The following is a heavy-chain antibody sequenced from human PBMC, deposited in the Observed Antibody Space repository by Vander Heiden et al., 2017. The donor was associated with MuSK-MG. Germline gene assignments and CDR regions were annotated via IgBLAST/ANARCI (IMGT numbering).Heavy chain of an antibody. V-gene: IGHV3-30*02. D-gene: IGHD2-8*02. CDR1: GFTFSSYG. J-gene: IGHJ4*02. Sequence: QVQLVESGGGVVQPGGSLSLSCAASGFTFSSYGMHWVRQAPGKGLEWVAFIRYDGSNKYYADSVKGRFTISRDNSKNTLYLQMNSLRAEDTAVYYCAKDPQGSLGVYYWGQGTLVTVSS. CDR2: IRYDGSNK. CDR3: AKDPQGSLGVYY.